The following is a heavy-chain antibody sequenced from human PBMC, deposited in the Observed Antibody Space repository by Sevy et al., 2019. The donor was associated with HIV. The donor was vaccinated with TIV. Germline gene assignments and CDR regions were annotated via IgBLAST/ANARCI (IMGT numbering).Heavy chain of an antibody. CDR3: ASNTYHYDSNTYYPVY. V-gene: IGHV3-7*01. CDR2: IKKDGNEK. Sequence: GGSLRLSCVASGFNLSPYWMTWVRQAPGKGLEWVSNIKKDGNEKYYVDSVKGRFTVSRDNAKNALYLQMDSLRVEDTAVYFCASNTYHYDSNTYYPVYWGQGTRVTVSS. CDR1: GFNLSPYW. J-gene: IGHJ4*02. D-gene: IGHD3-22*01.